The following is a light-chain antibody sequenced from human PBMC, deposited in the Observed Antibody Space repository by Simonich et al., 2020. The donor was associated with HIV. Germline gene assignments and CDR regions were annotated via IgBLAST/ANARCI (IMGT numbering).Light chain of an antibody. CDR1: QSVSSIN. CDR2: GAS. CDR3: QQYNNWPPT. J-gene: IGKJ4*01. Sequence: EIVLTQSPGTLSLSPGERATLSCRASQSVSSINLAWYQQKPGQAPRLLIYGASTRATGIPSRFSGSGSGTEFTLTISSMQSEDFAVYSCQQYNNWPPTFGGGTKVEIK. V-gene: IGKV3-15*01.